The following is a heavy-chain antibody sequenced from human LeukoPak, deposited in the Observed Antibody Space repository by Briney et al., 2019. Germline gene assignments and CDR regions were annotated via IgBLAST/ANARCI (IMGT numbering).Heavy chain of an antibody. J-gene: IGHJ5*02. V-gene: IGHV1-8*01. CDR2: MNPNSGNT. Sequence: GASVKVSCKASGYTFTSYDINWVRQAAGQGLEWMGWMNPNSGNTGYAQKFQGRVTMTRNTSISTAYMELSSLRSEDTAVYYCAMGYCSGGSCYGWFDPWGQGTLVTVSS. CDR1: GYTFTSYD. D-gene: IGHD2-15*01. CDR3: AMGYCSGGSCYGWFDP.